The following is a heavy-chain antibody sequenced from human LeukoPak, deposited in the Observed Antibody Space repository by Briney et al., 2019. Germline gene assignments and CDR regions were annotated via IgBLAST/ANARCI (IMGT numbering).Heavy chain of an antibody. Sequence: VASLTVSCRASGYTFTGNYLHWVRQAPGQGLEWMGWINPNNGGTDYAQNFQGRVTMTRDTSISTAYMELSRLTSDDAAVYYCARDSHSSGWYVPDYWGQGTLVTVSS. J-gene: IGHJ4*02. CDR3: ARDSHSSGWYVPDY. D-gene: IGHD6-19*01. CDR2: INPNNGGT. V-gene: IGHV1-2*02. CDR1: GYTFTGNY.